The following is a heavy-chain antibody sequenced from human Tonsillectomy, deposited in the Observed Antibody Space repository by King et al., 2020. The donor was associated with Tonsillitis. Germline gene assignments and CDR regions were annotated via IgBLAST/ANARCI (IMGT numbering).Heavy chain of an antibody. CDR1: GFTFDDYA. CDR2: ISGDGGRP. J-gene: IGHJ4*02. Sequence: EGQLVQSGGGVVQPGGSLRLSCAASGFTFDDYAMHWVRQAPGKGLEWVSLISGDGGRPHYADSVKGRFTISRDNSKNSLYLQMNSLRTEDTALYYCAKNMYSDSSEELDYWGQGTLVTVSS. CDR3: AKNMYSDSSEELDY. V-gene: IGHV3-43*02. D-gene: IGHD3-22*01.